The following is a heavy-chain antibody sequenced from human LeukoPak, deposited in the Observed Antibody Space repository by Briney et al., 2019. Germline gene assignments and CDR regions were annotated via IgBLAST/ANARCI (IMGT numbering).Heavy chain of an antibody. CDR3: AGYYFDY. CDR2: ISYDGSNK. V-gene: IGHV3-30*03. CDR1: GFTFSNYG. Sequence: GGSLRLSCAASGFTFSNYGMHWVCQAPGKGLEWVAVISYDGSNKYYADSVKGRFTISRDNSKNTLYLQMNSLRAEDTAVYYCAGYYFDYWGQGTLVTVSS. J-gene: IGHJ4*02.